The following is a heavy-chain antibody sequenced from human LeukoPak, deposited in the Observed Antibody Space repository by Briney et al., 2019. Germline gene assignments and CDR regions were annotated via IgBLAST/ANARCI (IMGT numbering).Heavy chain of an antibody. D-gene: IGHD3-10*01. CDR1: GDTFSRYA. CDR3: ASRGITMVRGEYYMDV. Sequence: GASVKVSCKASGDTFSRYAISWVRQAPGQGLEWMGGIIPLFGTADYAQKFQGRVTITADESTSTAYMELSSLRSEDTAVYYCASRGITMVRGEYYMDVWGKGTTVTISS. CDR2: IIPLFGTA. V-gene: IGHV1-69*13. J-gene: IGHJ6*03.